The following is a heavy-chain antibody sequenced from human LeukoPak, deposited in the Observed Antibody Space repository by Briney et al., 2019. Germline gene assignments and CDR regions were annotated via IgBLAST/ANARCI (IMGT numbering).Heavy chain of an antibody. V-gene: IGHV3-23*01. CDR2: LTGDGNT. D-gene: IGHD1-20*01. CDR1: GFSFNIYA. J-gene: IGHJ4*02. Sequence: GGSLRLSCAASGFSFNIYAMSWVRQAPGKGLEWVSVLTGDGNTYYADSVKGRFTNSRDDSKNTLFLQMNSLRAEDTAVYFCAKVKWKLIGYFDYWGQGTLVTVSS. CDR3: AKVKWKLIGYFDY.